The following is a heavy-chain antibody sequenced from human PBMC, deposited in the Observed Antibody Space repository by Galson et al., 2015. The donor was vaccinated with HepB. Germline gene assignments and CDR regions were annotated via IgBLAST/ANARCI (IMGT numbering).Heavy chain of an antibody. V-gene: IGHV3-23*01. D-gene: IGHD3-22*01. J-gene: IGHJ4*02. Sequence: SLRLSCAASGSTFSSYAMTWVRQAPGKVLEWVAGISGSGGPTYYADSVNSRFTISRDNSKTTLYLQMNSLIVEDTAVYYCAKERGSITMVVVITDWGQRT. CDR3: AKERGSITMVVVITD. CDR1: GSTFSSYA. CDR2: ISGSGGPT.